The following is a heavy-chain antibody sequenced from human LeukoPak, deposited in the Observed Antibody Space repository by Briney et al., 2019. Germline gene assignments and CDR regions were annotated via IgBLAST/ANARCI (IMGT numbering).Heavy chain of an antibody. CDR3: ARDLAPSSSVIGYFDY. Sequence: PSVKVSCKASGYTFTSYYMHWVRQAPGQGLEWMGIINPSGGSTSYAQKFQGRVTMTRDMSTSTVYMELSSLRSEDTAVYYCARDLAPSSSVIGYFDYWGQGTLVTVSS. CDR2: INPSGGST. D-gene: IGHD6-13*01. CDR1: GYTFTSYY. V-gene: IGHV1-46*01. J-gene: IGHJ4*02.